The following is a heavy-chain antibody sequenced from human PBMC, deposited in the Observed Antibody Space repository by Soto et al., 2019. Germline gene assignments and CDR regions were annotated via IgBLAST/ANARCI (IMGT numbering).Heavy chain of an antibody. CDR2: ISKGAAST. V-gene: IGHV3-23*01. Sequence: EVQLLESGGGLVQPGGSLRLSCAASGFTFSDYAMNWVPQAPGKGLEWVSAISKGAASTYYATSVKGRFTISRDNSKNTLYLQLNSLRAEDTAVYYCSRALIAIHGMDVWGQGTTVTVSS. CDR3: SRALIAIHGMDV. CDR1: GFTFSDYA. J-gene: IGHJ6*02. D-gene: IGHD2-21*01.